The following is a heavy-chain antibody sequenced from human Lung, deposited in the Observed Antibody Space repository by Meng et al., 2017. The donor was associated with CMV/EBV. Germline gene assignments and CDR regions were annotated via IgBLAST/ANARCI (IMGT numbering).Heavy chain of an antibody. D-gene: IGHD3-22*01. CDR3: ARDRRYDTSGYLDY. CDR2: INSNSNNI. Sequence: GESXKISXAASGFSFNTYTLNWVRQAPGKGLEWVSSINSNSNNILYADSVKGRFTISRDNAKSSLSLQMNSLRAEDTAVYYCARDRRYDTSGYLDYWGQGTXVTVSS. V-gene: IGHV3-21*01. CDR1: GFSFNTYT. J-gene: IGHJ4*02.